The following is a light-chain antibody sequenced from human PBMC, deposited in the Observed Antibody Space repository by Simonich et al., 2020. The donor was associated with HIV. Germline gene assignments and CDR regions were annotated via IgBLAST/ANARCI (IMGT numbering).Light chain of an antibody. J-gene: IGKJ3*01. CDR3: QQYNNWPSPFT. CDR1: QSVSRY. CDR2: GAS. V-gene: IGKV3-15*01. Sequence: EIVLTQSPATLSLSPGERATLPSRASQSVSRYLAWYQQKPGQAPRLLIYGASARATGIPARFSGSGFGTEFTLTISSMQSEDFAVYYCQQYNNWPSPFTFGPGTKVDIK.